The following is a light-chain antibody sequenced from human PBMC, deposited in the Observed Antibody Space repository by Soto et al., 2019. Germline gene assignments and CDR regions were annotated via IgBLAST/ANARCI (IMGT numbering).Light chain of an antibody. CDR2: DAS. CDR1: QSISSW. Sequence: DIQMTQSPSTLSASVGDRVTITCRASQSISSWLAWYQQKPGKAPKLLIYDASSLESGFPSRFSGSGSGTEFTLTISRLQPDDFATYYCQQYNSYPYTFGQGTKLEIK. CDR3: QQYNSYPYT. J-gene: IGKJ2*01. V-gene: IGKV1-5*01.